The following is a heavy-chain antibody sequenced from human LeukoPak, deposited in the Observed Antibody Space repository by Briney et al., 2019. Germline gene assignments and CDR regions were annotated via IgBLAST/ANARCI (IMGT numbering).Heavy chain of an antibody. CDR2: IYSGGST. CDR1: GFTVSSNY. D-gene: IGHD3-3*01. CDR3: ARDQSGYFYFDL. Sequence: GGSLRLSCAASGFTVSSNYMSWVRQAPGKGLEWVSVIYSGGSTYYADSVKGRFTISRDNSKNTLYLQMNSLRAEDTAVYYCARDQSGYFYFDLWGRGTLVTVSS. V-gene: IGHV3-53*01. J-gene: IGHJ2*01.